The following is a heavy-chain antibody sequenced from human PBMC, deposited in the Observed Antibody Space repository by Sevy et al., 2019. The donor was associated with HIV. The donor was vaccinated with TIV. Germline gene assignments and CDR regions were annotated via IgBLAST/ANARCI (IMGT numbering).Heavy chain of an antibody. V-gene: IGHV3-49*03. Sequence: GGSLTLSCTSSGFTFGDYAMSWFRHAPGKGLEWVAFIRRNSHEPYGGTTEYAASVKGRFTISRDDSKSIAYLQMNSLKTEDTAVYYCTRALATADTPEYYFDYWGQGILVTVSS. J-gene: IGHJ4*02. CDR1: GFTFGDYA. CDR2: IRRNSHEPYGGTT. D-gene: IGHD2-15*01. CDR3: TRALATADTPEYYFDY.